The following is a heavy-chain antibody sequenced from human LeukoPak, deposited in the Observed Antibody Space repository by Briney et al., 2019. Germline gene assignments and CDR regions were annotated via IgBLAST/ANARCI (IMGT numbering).Heavy chain of an antibody. CDR1: GGPISSNSYY. J-gene: IGHJ4*02. Sequence: PSETLSLTCAVSGGPISSNSYYWGWIRQPPGKGLEWIGSIYYSGSTYYNPSLKSRVTISVDTSKNQFSLKLSSVTAADTAVYYCARDEVAGDFDYWGQGTLVTVSS. V-gene: IGHV4-39*07. CDR3: ARDEVAGDFDY. CDR2: IYYSGST. D-gene: IGHD2-15*01.